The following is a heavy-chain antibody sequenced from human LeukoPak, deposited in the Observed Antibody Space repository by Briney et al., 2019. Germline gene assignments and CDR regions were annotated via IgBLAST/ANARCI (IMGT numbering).Heavy chain of an antibody. Sequence: GGSLRLSCAASGFTFSIYAMSWVRQAPGKGLKWVSSISGSGGSTYYADSVKGRFTISRDNSKNTLYLQMNSLRAEDTAVYYCAKDTRYSSGWRQYNWFDPWGQGTLVTVSS. V-gene: IGHV3-23*01. CDR1: GFTFSIYA. J-gene: IGHJ5*02. CDR3: AKDTRYSSGWRQYNWFDP. CDR2: ISGSGGST. D-gene: IGHD6-19*01.